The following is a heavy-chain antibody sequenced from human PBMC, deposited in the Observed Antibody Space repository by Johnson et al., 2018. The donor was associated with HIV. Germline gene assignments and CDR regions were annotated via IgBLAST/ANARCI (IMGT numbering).Heavy chain of an antibody. D-gene: IGHD7-27*01. CDR3: SRERGLGHAFDI. V-gene: IGHV3-66*01. CDR1: GFTVSSNY. Sequence: VQLVESGGGLVQPGGSLRLSCAASGFTVSSNYMNWVRQAPGKGLDWVSLIYSGDSTYYADAVKGRFSISRDDSKNTLYIQMNSLRAEDTAVYYCSRERGLGHAFDIWGQGTMVTVSS. J-gene: IGHJ3*02. CDR2: IYSGDST.